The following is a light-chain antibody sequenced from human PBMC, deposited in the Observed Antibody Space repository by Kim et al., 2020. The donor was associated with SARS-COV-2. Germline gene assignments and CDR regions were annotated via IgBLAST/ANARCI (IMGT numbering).Light chain of an antibody. CDR3: QQLDTSPFT. V-gene: IGKV1-9*01. Sequence: ASVVDRFTVSCRATQGIRNYLAWYQQKPGKAPKLLIYGASTLQSGVPSRFSGSGSGSEFTLTITSLQPEDFATYYCQQLDTSPFTFGPGTKVDIK. CDR2: GAS. J-gene: IGKJ3*01. CDR1: QGIRNY.